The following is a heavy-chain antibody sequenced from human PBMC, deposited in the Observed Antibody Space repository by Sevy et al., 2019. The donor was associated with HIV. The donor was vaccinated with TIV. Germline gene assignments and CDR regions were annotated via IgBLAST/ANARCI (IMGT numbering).Heavy chain of an antibody. J-gene: IGHJ4*02. CDR1: GYTFTSFY. CDR2: FNPSTGST. V-gene: IGHV1-46*01. Sequence: ASVKVSCKASGYTFTSFYLHWVRQAPGQGLEWMGLFNPSTGSTTYAQNFHGRVTMTRDTSANTVYMELSRLSSEDTXXXXXXXXXXXXXXRGHFDYWGQGTLVTVSS. CDR3: XXXXXXXXXRGHFDY. D-gene: IGHD1-26*01.